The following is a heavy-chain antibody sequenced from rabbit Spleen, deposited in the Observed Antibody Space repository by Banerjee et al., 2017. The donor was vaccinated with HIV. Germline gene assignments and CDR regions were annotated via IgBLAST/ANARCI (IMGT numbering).Heavy chain of an antibody. D-gene: IGHD1-1*01. CDR2: IYGGSIVSA. J-gene: IGHJ2*01. CDR1: GFSFSSSYY. CDR3: ARNYVNAFDP. Sequence: QSLEESGGDLVKPGASLTLTCTASGFSFSSSYYMCWVRQAPGKGPEWIACIYGGSIVSAYYASWATGRFTISKPSSTTVTLQMTSLTAADTATYFCARNYVNAFDPWGPGTLVTVS. V-gene: IGHV1S40*01.